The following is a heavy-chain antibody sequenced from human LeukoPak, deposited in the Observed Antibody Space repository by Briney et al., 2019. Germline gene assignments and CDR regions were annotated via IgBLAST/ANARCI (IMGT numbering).Heavy chain of an antibody. Sequence: ASVKVSCKASGYTFTNYGIFWVRQAPGQGLEWMGWISAYSGNTNYAQKLQGRVTMTTETSTSTAYMELESLRSDDTAVYYCAISQGSYYDTSGYLGGDYWGQGTLVTISS. CDR3: AISQGSYYDTSGYLGGDY. D-gene: IGHD3-22*01. J-gene: IGHJ4*02. CDR2: ISAYSGNT. V-gene: IGHV1-18*01. CDR1: GYTFTNYG.